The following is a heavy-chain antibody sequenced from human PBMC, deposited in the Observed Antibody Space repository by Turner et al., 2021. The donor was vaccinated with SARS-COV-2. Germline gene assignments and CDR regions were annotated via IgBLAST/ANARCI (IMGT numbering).Heavy chain of an antibody. CDR3: ASTSVVNYGMDV. D-gene: IGHD2-15*01. CDR2: ISSSSSTI. J-gene: IGHJ6*02. Sequence: EVQLVESGGGLLQPGGALRLSCAASGFTFSRYSMNWVRQAPGKGLEWVSYISSSSSTIYYADSVKGRFTIYRDNAKNSLYLQMNSLRAEDTAVYYCASTSVVNYGMDVWGQGTTVTVSS. V-gene: IGHV3-48*01. CDR1: GFTFSRYS.